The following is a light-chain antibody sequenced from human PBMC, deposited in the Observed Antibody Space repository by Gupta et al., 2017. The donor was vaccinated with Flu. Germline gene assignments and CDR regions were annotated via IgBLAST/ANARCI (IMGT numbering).Light chain of an antibody. J-gene: IGLJ1*01. CDR3: CSYAASSTYV. Sequence: QSALTQPRSVSGSPGRSVTISCTASGIDVSDYNYVSWYQQYPGKAPKLLIYDVYRRPSGVPHRFSGSKFDNTASLTISGLQADDEADYYCCSYAASSTYVFGSGTKVTVL. CDR2: DVY. V-gene: IGLV2-11*01. CDR1: GIDVSDYNY.